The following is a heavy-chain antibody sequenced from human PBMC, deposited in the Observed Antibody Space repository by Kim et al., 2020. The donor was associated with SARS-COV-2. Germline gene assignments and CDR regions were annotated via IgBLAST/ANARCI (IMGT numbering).Heavy chain of an antibody. CDR1: GFTFSGYA. Sequence: GGSLRLSCAASGFTFSGYAMTWVRQAPGKGLEWVSTVSGSGDSTYYADSVKGRFTISRDNSKNTLYLQMNSLRAEDTAVYYCAKYGVSSGGYFDYWAQGTLVTVSS. CDR2: VSGSGDST. V-gene: IGHV3-23*01. CDR3: AKYGVSSGGYFDY. D-gene: IGHD6-25*01. J-gene: IGHJ4*02.